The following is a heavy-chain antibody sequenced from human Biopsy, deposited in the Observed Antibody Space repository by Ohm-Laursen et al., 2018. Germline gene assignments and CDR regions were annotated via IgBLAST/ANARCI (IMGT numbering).Heavy chain of an antibody. J-gene: IGHJ1*01. D-gene: IGHD2-15*01. CDR1: GYTFTGQN. CDR3: AKGQDLRGGAEYFQH. Sequence: ASVKVSCKASGYTFTGQNLHWVRQVPGQGLEWMGWINPHSGTTKFAQDFQGRVTMTRETSITTAYMGLRRLRSDDTSVYYCAKGQDLRGGAEYFQHWGQGALVTVSS. CDR2: INPHSGTT. V-gene: IGHV1-2*02.